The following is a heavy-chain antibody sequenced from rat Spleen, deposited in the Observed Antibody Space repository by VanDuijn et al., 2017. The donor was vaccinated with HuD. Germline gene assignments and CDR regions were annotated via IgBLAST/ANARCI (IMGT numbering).Heavy chain of an antibody. CDR3: ASQHYYDGYHRDF. CDR1: GFSLTSYS. V-gene: IGHV2-1*01. D-gene: IGHD1-12*03. Sequence: QVQLKESGPGLVQPSQTLSLTCTVSGFSLTSYSVNWVRQPPGKGLEWMGGIWGDGSTNYNSALKSRLSISRDTSKSHVFLKMNNLQTEDTAMYFCASQHYYDGYHRDFWGQGTLVTVSP. J-gene: IGHJ3*01. CDR2: IWGDGST.